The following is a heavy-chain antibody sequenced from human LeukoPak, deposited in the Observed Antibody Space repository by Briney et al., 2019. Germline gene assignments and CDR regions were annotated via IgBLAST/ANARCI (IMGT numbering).Heavy chain of an antibody. CDR3: ARTSTVVTPGYFQR. Sequence: SETLSLTCTVSGGSVNSDSCFWSWLRQPPGKGLAWIGYVSYVGYTNYNLSLKSRVTISVDTSKNQFSLKLISVTAADTAVYYCARTSTVVTPGYFQRWSQGTLVTVSS. V-gene: IGHV4-61*01. D-gene: IGHD4-23*01. J-gene: IGHJ1*01. CDR1: GGSVNSDSCF. CDR2: VSYVGYT.